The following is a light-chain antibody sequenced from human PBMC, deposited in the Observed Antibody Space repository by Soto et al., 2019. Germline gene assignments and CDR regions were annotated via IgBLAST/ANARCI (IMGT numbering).Light chain of an antibody. CDR1: QDISNY. CDR3: QQLNSYPLT. CDR2: AAS. V-gene: IGKV1-9*01. J-gene: IGKJ3*01. Sequence: DIPLTQSPSFLSASVGDRVTITCRASQDISNYLVWYQQKPGKAPKPLIYAASTLQSGVPSRFSGSGSGTEFTHTVSSLQPEDFSTYYCQQLNSYPLTFGPGTNVDI.